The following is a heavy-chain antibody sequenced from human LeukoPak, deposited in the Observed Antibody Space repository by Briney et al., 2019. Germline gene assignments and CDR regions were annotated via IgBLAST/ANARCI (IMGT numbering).Heavy chain of an antibody. CDR1: GGTFSSYA. CDR2: IIPIFGTA. CDR3: ARDLIAARTKALEGSDYYYGMDV. V-gene: IGHV1-69*05. D-gene: IGHD3-3*01. J-gene: IGHJ6*02. Sequence: PGASVKVSCKASGGTFSSYAISWVRQAPGQGLEWMGGIIPIFGTANYAQKFQGRVTITTDESTSTAYMELSSLRAEDTAVYYCARDLIAARTKALEGSDYYYGMDVXXQGXTVTVSS.